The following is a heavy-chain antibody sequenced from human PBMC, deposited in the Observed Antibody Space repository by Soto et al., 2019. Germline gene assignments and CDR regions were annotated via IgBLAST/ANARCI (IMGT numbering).Heavy chain of an antibody. Sequence: ASVKVSCKPTGYDFSSYVLHWVRQAPGQGLEWMGWINADNGDTKYSQKFQDRVTITRDTSASIAYMEMSSLRSEDTAVYYCARDTGSDLRVEPANFDYWRQGTLVTVSS. D-gene: IGHD2-15*01. CDR3: ARDTGSDLRVEPANFDY. CDR2: INADNGDT. CDR1: GYDFSSYV. V-gene: IGHV1-3*01. J-gene: IGHJ4*02.